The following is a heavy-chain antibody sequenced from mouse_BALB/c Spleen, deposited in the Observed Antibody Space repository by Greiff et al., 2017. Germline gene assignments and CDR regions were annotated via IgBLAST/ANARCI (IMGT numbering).Heavy chain of an antibody. D-gene: IGHD4-1*01. Sequence: QVQLQQSGAELMKPGASVKISCKATGYTFSSYWIEWVKQRPGHGLEWIGEILPGSGSTNYNEKFKGKATFTADTSSNTAYMQLSSLTSEDSAVYYCAGGGLGYARDYGGQGTSVTVSS. J-gene: IGHJ4*01. CDR2: ILPGSGST. CDR1: GYTFSSYW. V-gene: IGHV1-9*01. CDR3: AGGGLGYARDY.